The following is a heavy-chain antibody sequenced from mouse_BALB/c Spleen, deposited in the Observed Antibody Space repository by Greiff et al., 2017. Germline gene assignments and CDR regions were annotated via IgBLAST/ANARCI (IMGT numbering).Heavy chain of an antibody. D-gene: IGHD1-2*01. Sequence: VQLKESGPGLVAPSQSLSITCTVSGFSLTGYGVNWVRQPPGKGLEWLGMIWGDGSTDYNSALKSRLSISKDNSKSQVFLKMNSLQTDDTARYYCAREGFYYGPYYAMDYWGQGTSVTVSS. CDR2: IWGDGST. J-gene: IGHJ4*01. CDR3: AREGFYYGPYYAMDY. CDR1: GFSLTGYG. V-gene: IGHV2-6-7*01.